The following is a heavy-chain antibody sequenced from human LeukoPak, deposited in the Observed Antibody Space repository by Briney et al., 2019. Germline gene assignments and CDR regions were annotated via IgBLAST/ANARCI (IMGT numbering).Heavy chain of an antibody. Sequence: PSETLSLTCTVSGGSISSGSYYWSWIRQPAGKRLECIGRIYTSGSTNYNPSLKSRVPISVDTSKNQFSLTLSSVTAADTAVYYCARVVWSSSWFYDYWGQGTLVTVSS. CDR2: IYTSGST. CDR3: ARVVWSSSWFYDY. CDR1: GGSISSGSYY. D-gene: IGHD6-13*01. J-gene: IGHJ4*02. V-gene: IGHV4-61*02.